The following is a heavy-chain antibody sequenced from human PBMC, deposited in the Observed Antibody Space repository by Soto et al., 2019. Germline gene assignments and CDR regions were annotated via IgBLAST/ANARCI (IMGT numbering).Heavy chain of an antibody. Sequence: GGSLRLSCAASGFTFDDYAMHWVRQAPGKGLEWVSGISWNSGSIGYADSVKGRFTISRDNAKNSLYLQMNSLRAEDTALYYCAKTGGDCGGDCYSFAGSAHYWYFDLWGRGTLVTVSS. D-gene: IGHD2-21*02. J-gene: IGHJ2*01. V-gene: IGHV3-9*01. CDR2: ISWNSGSI. CDR3: AKTGGDCGGDCYSFAGSAHYWYFDL. CDR1: GFTFDDYA.